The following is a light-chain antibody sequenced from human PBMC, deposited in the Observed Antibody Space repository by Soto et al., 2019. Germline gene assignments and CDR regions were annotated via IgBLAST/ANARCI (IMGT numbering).Light chain of an antibody. Sequence: EILMTQSPATLSVSPGERATLSCRASQSISSNLAWYHHKPGQAPRLLIYDAFTRATGIPARFGGSGSGTEFTLTISSLQSEDFAVYYCQQYNNWPETFGQGTKVDIK. CDR3: QQYNNWPET. CDR2: DAF. CDR1: QSISSN. J-gene: IGKJ1*01. V-gene: IGKV3-15*01.